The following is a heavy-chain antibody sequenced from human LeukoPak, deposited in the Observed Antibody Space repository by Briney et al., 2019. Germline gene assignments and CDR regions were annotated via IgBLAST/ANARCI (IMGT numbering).Heavy chain of an antibody. V-gene: IGHV4-39*01. Sequence: TSETLSLTCTVSGGSISSSSYYWGWIRQPPGKGLEWIGSIYYSGSTYYNPSLKSRVTISVDTSKNQFSLKLSSVTAADTAVYYCARCVMDVVRGVIITCAAFDIWGQGTMVTVSS. CDR2: IYYSGST. D-gene: IGHD3-10*01. J-gene: IGHJ3*02. CDR1: GGSISSSSYY. CDR3: ARCVMDVVRGVIITCAAFDI.